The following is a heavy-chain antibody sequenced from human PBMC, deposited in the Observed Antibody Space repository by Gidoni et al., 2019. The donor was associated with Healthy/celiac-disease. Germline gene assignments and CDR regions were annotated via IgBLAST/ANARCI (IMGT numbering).Heavy chain of an antibody. V-gene: IGHV3-21*01. CDR1: GFTFISYR. CDR2: ISSSSSHI. D-gene: IGHD3-22*01. Sequence: EVQLVESGGGLVKPGGSLRLPCAASGFTFISYRMNWVRQAPGKGREWVSSISSSSSHIYYADSVKGRFTISRDNAKNSLYLQMNSLRAEDTAVYYCAREGYYYDSSGYSYFDYWGQGTLVTVSS. CDR3: AREGYYYDSSGYSYFDY. J-gene: IGHJ4*02.